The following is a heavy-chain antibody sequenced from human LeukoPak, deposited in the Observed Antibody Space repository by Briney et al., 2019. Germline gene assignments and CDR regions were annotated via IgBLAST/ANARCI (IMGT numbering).Heavy chain of an antibody. Sequence: GGSLRLSCAASGFTFSSYSMNWVRQAPGKGLEWVSYISSSSSTIYYADSVKGRFTISRDNAKNSLYLQMNSLRAEDTALYYCAKTLWFGELLGGIDYWGQGTLVTVSS. D-gene: IGHD3-10*01. J-gene: IGHJ4*02. CDR3: AKTLWFGELLGGIDY. CDR1: GFTFSSYS. V-gene: IGHV3-48*01. CDR2: ISSSSSTI.